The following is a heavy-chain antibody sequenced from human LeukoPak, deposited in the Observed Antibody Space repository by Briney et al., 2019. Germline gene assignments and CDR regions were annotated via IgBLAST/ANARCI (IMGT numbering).Heavy chain of an antibody. CDR2: ISGSGGST. Sequence: GGSLRLSCAASGFTFSSYAMSWVRQAPGKGLEWVSAISGSGGSTYYADSVKGRFTISRDNSKNTLYLQMDSLRAEDTAVYYCAKGPTAMVLYYFDYWGQGTLVTVSS. CDR1: GFTFSSYA. D-gene: IGHD5-18*01. J-gene: IGHJ4*02. CDR3: AKGPTAMVLYYFDY. V-gene: IGHV3-23*01.